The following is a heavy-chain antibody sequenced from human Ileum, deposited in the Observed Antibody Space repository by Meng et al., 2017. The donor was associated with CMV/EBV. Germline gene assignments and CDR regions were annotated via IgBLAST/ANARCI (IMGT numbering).Heavy chain of an antibody. CDR1: GFTFSQYA. Sequence: GFTFSQYAMSWVRQAPGRGMEWVSDINGNGGTTYYADSVKGRFTISRDNSKNTLYLQMNSLRDEDTALYYCAKALCRWGSSTSCYENAWGQGTLVTSPQ. CDR2: INGNGGTT. J-gene: IGHJ5*02. V-gene: IGHV3-23*01. D-gene: IGHD2-2*01. CDR3: AKALCRWGSSTSCYENA.